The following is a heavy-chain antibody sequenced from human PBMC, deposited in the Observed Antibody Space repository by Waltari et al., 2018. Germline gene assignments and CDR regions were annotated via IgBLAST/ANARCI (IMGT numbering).Heavy chain of an antibody. J-gene: IGHJ6*03. Sequence: QVQLQQWGAGLLKSSETLSLTCAVYGGSFSGYYWSWIRQPPGKGLEWIGEINHSGSTNYNPSLKGRVTISVDTSKNQFSLKLSSVTAADTAVYYCAGYGSGSYMDVWGKGTTVTVSS. CDR1: GGSFSGYY. V-gene: IGHV4-34*01. D-gene: IGHD3-10*01. CDR2: INHSGST. CDR3: AGYGSGSYMDV.